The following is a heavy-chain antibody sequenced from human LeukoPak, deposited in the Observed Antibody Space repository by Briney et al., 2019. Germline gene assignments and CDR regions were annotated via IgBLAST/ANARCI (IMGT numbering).Heavy chain of an antibody. CDR2: ISGSGGST. V-gene: IGHV3-23*01. CDR3: AKVGSSWYSYYYYGMDV. Sequence: GGSLRLSCAASGFTFSSYATSWVRQAPGKGVEWVSAISGSGGSTYYADSVKGRFTISRDNSKNTLYLQMNSLRAEDTAVYYCAKVGSSWYSYYYYGMDVWGQGTTVTVSS. CDR1: GFTFSSYA. J-gene: IGHJ6*02. D-gene: IGHD6-13*01.